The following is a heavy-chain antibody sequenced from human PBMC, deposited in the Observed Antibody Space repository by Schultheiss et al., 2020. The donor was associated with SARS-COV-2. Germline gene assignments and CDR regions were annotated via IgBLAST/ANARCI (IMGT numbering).Heavy chain of an antibody. CDR1: GFTFSSYA. Sequence: GGSLRLSCAPSGFTFSSYAMSWVRQTPGKGLEWVSEISGTGGNTFYEDSVKGRFTISRDNSKNTLYLQMNSLRAEDTAVYYCARDSVWYYDFWSGYYYYYGMDVWGQGTTVTVS. J-gene: IGHJ6*02. V-gene: IGHV3-23*01. D-gene: IGHD3-3*01. CDR3: ARDSVWYYDFWSGYYYYYGMDV. CDR2: ISGTGGNT.